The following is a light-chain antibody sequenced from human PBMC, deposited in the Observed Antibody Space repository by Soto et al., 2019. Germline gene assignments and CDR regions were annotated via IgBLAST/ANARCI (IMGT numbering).Light chain of an antibody. CDR1: QSVSIS. CDR2: GAS. Sequence: ETVMTQSPATLSVSPGETATLSCRASQSVSISLAWYQQKPGQAPRLLIYGASTRATGIPARFSGSGSGTAFTLTISSLQSEDIALYHCQPYSNWPITFGQGTRLEIK. V-gene: IGKV3-15*01. J-gene: IGKJ5*01. CDR3: QPYSNWPIT.